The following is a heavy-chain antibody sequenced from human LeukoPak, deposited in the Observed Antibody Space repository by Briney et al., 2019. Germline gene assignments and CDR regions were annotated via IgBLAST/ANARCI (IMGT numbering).Heavy chain of an antibody. CDR3: ARQRAGFTVTTSDY. D-gene: IGHD4-17*01. CDR2: MSSGGSTI. V-gene: IGHV3-11*01. CDR1: RFTFSDYY. J-gene: IGHJ4*02. Sequence: GGSLRLSCAASRFTFSDYYMSWVRQAPGRGLAWVSYMSSGGSTISYADSVKGRFTISRDNAENSLYLQMNSLRVEDTAVYYCARQRAGFTVTTSDYWGQGTLVTVSS.